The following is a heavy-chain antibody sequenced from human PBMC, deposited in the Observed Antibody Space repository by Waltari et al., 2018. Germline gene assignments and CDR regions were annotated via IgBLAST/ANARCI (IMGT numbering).Heavy chain of an antibody. V-gene: IGHV1-69*12. CDR2: ISPICGTA. J-gene: IGHJ3*02. D-gene: IGHD6-6*01. Sequence: QVQLVQSGAEVKKPGSSVKVSCKASGGTFSSYAISWVRQAPGQGLAWMGGISPICGTANDEQKSQGGVTITADESTSTAYMELSSLRSEDTAVYYCARVRGWQLVHKNAFDIWGQGTMVTVSS. CDR3: ARVRGWQLVHKNAFDI. CDR1: GGTFSSYA.